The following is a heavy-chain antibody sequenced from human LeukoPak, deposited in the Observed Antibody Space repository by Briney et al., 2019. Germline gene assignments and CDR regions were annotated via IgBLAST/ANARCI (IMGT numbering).Heavy chain of an antibody. D-gene: IGHD1-1*01. J-gene: IGHJ6*02. CDR3: ARDPLSTIIGGYYYGMDV. CDR2: IWYDGSNK. Sequence: GRSLRLSCAASGLTFSSYGMHWVRQAPGKGLEWVAVIWYDGSNKYYADSVKGRFTISRDNSKNRLYLQMNSLRAEDTAVYYGARDPLSTIIGGYYYGMDVWGQGTTVTVSS. V-gene: IGHV3-33*01. CDR1: GLTFSSYG.